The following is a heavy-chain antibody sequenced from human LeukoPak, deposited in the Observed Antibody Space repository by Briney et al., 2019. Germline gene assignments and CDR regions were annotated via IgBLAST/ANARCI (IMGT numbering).Heavy chain of an antibody. V-gene: IGHV3-48*01. Sequence: PGGSLRLSCAASGFTFSSYSMNWVRQAPGKGLEWVSYISSRSATIYYADSVKGRFTISRDNAKNSLYLQMNSLRVEDTAVYYCAKAGLVRGGALDSWGQGTLVTVSS. CDR3: AKAGLVRGGALDS. J-gene: IGHJ4*02. D-gene: IGHD4/OR15-4a*01. CDR1: GFTFSSYS. CDR2: ISSRSATI.